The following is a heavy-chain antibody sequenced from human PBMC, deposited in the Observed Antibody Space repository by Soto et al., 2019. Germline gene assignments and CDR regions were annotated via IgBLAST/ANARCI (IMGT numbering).Heavy chain of an antibody. CDR3: AKDTWKSSSWLPTTTDN. Sequence: EVPLLESGGGLVQPGGSLRLSCAVSGFTFSSYAMTWVRQAPGKGLEWVSAISDTGINTYYADSVKGRFTISRDNSKNTLYLQVNSVRAEDTAVYYCAKDTWKSSSWLPTTTDNWGQGTLVTVSS. CDR1: GFTFSSYA. V-gene: IGHV3-23*01. D-gene: IGHD6-13*01. J-gene: IGHJ4*02. CDR2: ISDTGINT.